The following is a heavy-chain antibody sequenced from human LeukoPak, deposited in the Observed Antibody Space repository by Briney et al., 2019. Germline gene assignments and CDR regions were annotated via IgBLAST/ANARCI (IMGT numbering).Heavy chain of an antibody. Sequence: GESLKTSCMGSGYSFTSYWIGWVRQMPGKGLEWMGIIYPGDSDTKYSPSFQGQVTISADKSISTAYLQWSSLKASDTAMYYCARRSSSWDRYDNWGQGTLVTVSS. D-gene: IGHD6-13*01. CDR2: IYPGDSDT. J-gene: IGHJ4*02. CDR1: GYSFTSYW. V-gene: IGHV5-51*01. CDR3: ARRSSSWDRYDN.